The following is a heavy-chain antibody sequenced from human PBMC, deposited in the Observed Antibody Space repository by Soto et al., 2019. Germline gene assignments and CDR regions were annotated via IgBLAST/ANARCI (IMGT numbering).Heavy chain of an antibody. D-gene: IGHD1-26*01. CDR2: INMDGTTT. CDR1: GFTFSNSW. J-gene: IGHJ5*02. Sequence: EVQLVESGGGLVQPGGSLRLSCAASGFTFSNSWMNWIRQAPGEGLVWVSHINMDGTTTNYGDSVEGRFTISRDNARNTLWLQMNSLRADDTAVYYCARVAVGAYWFDPWGQGTLVTVSS. V-gene: IGHV3-74*01. CDR3: ARVAVGAYWFDP.